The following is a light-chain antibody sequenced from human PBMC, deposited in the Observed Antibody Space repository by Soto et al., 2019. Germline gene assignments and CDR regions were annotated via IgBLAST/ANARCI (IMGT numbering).Light chain of an antibody. Sequence: IQLTQSPSSLSASVGDRVTITCRASQDIAIYLAWYQQKPGEAPKLLIYAASTLYGGVPSRFSGSGSGTDFALTITSLQAEDFALYYCHQYNSWPPGTFGQGTKVDIK. V-gene: IGKV1-9*01. J-gene: IGKJ2*01. CDR3: HQYNSWPPGT. CDR2: AAS. CDR1: QDIAIY.